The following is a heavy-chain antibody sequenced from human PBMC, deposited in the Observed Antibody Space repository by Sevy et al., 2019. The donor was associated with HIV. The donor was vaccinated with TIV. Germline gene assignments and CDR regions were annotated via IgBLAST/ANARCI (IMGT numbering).Heavy chain of an antibody. Sequence: SGPTLVNPTQTLTLTCTFSGFSLSTSGVGVGWIRQPPGKALEWLALIYWNDDKRYSPSLKSRLTIPKDTSQNQVVLTTTNMDHVETATYYCAHLLNDFWSGYYRGPHNWFDPWGQGTLVTVSS. CDR2: IYWNDDK. V-gene: IGHV2-5*01. J-gene: IGHJ5*02. CDR1: GFSLSTSGVG. D-gene: IGHD3-3*01. CDR3: AHLLNDFWSGYYRGPHNWFDP.